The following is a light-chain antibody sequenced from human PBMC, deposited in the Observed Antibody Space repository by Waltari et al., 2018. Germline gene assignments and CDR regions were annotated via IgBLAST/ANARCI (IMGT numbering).Light chain of an antibody. CDR3: QQYNNWPPWT. CDR1: QSVRTN. CDR2: GAS. Sequence: EVDMTQSPATLSVSPGEGATVSCRASQSVRTNVAWYQQTPGQAPRLLIYGASTRATGIPDRFSGSGSGTEFILTISSLQSEDFAVYYCQQYNNWPPWTFGQGTKVEIK. V-gene: IGKV3-15*01. J-gene: IGKJ1*01.